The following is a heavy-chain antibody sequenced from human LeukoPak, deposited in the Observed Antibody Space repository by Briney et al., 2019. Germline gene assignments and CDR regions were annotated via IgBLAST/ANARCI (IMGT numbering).Heavy chain of an antibody. CDR1: GYTFTDHY. J-gene: IGHJ5*02. CDR3: ARGTGTSWFDV. CDR2: MNSKSGGT. Sequence: ASVHVSCKASGYTFTDHYMHWVRQAPGQGLEWMGWMNSKSGGTNYAQKFQDRVTMTRDTSISTAYMDLNRLTSDDTAVYYCARGTGTSWFDVWGQGTLVTVSS. D-gene: IGHD1-7*01. V-gene: IGHV1-2*02.